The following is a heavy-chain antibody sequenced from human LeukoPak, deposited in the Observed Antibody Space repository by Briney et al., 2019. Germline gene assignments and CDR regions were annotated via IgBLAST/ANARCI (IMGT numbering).Heavy chain of an antibody. D-gene: IGHD2-8*01. V-gene: IGHV4-4*07. J-gene: IGHJ4*02. CDR2: IYTSGST. CDR3: ARDSLYCTNGVCYLFDY. Sequence: PSETLSLTCTVSGGSISSYYWSWIRQPAGKGLEWIGRIYTSGSTNYNPSLKSRVTMSVDTSKNQFSLKLSSVTAADTAVYYCARDSLYCTNGVCYLFDYWGQGTLVTVSS. CDR1: GGSISSYY.